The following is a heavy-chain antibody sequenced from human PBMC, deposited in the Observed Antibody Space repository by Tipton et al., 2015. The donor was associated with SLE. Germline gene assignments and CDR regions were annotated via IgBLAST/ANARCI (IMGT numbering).Heavy chain of an antibody. CDR2: IYYNGNT. J-gene: IGHJ3*02. CDR3: ATQGITLVRGVFDI. V-gene: IGHV4-31*02. D-gene: IGHD3-10*01. CDR1: VGSVSSDGYY. Sequence: LSCTVSVGSVSSDGYYWNWIRQHPGRGLEWLGYIYYNGNTYYNPSLKSRVTISVDFSKNQFSLNLTSVTAADTAVYYCATQGITLVRGVFDIWGQGTMVTVSS.